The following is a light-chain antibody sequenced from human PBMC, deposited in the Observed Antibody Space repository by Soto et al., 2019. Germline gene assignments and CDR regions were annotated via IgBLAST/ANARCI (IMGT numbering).Light chain of an antibody. CDR1: QSVSSSY. CDR3: QQYCSSPLM. CDR2: DAS. V-gene: IGKV3-20*01. Sequence: EIVLTQSPGTLSLSPGERATLSCRAIQSVSSSYLAWYQQKPGQDPRLLIYDASSRSTCIPDRFSGSGSGTDFTLTISRLDPEDFAVYYCQQYCSSPLMFGQGTNVEIK. J-gene: IGKJ1*01.